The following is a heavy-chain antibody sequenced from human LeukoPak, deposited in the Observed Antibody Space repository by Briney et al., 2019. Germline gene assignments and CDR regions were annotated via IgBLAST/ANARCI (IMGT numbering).Heavy chain of an antibody. CDR1: GFTFSSYS. CDR2: ISSSSYI. CDR3: ARGSEYQLLLPNDY. J-gene: IGHJ4*02. V-gene: IGHV3-21*01. D-gene: IGHD2-2*01. Sequence: PGGSLRLSCAASGFTFSSYSMNWVRQAPGKELEWVSSISSSSYIYYADSVKGRFTISRDNAKNSLYLQMNSLRAEDTAVYYCARGSEYQLLLPNDYWGQGTLVTVSS.